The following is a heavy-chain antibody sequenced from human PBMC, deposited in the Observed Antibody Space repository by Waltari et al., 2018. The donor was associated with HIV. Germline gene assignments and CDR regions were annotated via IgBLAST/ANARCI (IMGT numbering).Heavy chain of an antibody. CDR3: TRASAADLDF. Sequence: QVQLVESGGGVVQPGRSLRLSAAASGRTFSSYAMHWVRQAPGEVLEWLAVISDDGTNKYYADSVKDRFIIYRDNSQNTLYLQMFSLRPEDTAVYYCTRASAADLDFWGQGTLVTVSS. CDR1: GRTFSSYA. CDR2: ISDDGTNK. D-gene: IGHD2-2*01. J-gene: IGHJ4*02. V-gene: IGHV3-30-3*01.